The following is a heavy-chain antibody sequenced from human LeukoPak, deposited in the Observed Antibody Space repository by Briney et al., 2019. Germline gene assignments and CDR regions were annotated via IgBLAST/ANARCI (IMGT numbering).Heavy chain of an antibody. J-gene: IGHJ6*02. CDR2: ISYDGSNK. CDR3: ARDRLDDFWSGYCLPYYYYGMDV. D-gene: IGHD3-3*01. CDR1: GFTFSSYG. V-gene: IGHV3-30*03. Sequence: PGGSLRLSCAASGFTFSSYGMHWVRQAPGKGLEWVAVISYDGSNKYYADSVKGRFTISRDNSKNTLYLQMNSLRAEDTAVYYCARDRLDDFWSGYCLPYYYYGMDVWGQGTTVTVSS.